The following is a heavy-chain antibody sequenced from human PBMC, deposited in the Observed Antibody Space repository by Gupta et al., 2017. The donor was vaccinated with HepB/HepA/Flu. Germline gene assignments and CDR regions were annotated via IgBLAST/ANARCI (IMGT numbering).Heavy chain of an antibody. J-gene: IGHJ4*02. D-gene: IGHD3-3*01. V-gene: IGHV3-7*01. Sequence: EVQLVESGGGLVQPGGSLRLSCAASGFTFSSYWMSWVRQAPGKGLEWVANIKRDGSEEYYVDSVKGRFTISRDNAKNSLYLQMNSLRAEDTAVYYCARDHAIFAYFDYWGQGTLVTVSS. CDR1: GFTFSSYW. CDR3: ARDHAIFAYFDY. CDR2: IKRDGSEE.